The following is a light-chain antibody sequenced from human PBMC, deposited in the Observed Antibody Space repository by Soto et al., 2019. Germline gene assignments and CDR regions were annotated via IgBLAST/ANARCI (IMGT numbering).Light chain of an antibody. V-gene: IGLV1-44*01. CDR2: SNN. CDR3: AAWDDSLSGSV. J-gene: IGLJ1*01. Sequence: QSLLTQPPSASGTRGQRFTISCSGSTSNIGSNTVNWYQHLPGTAPKLLIYSNNQRPSVVPDRFSGSKSGTSASLAISGLQSEDEADYYCAAWDDSLSGSVFGTGTKVTVL. CDR1: TSNIGSNT.